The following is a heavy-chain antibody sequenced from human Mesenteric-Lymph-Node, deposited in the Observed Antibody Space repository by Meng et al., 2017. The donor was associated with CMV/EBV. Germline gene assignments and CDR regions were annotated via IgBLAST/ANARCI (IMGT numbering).Heavy chain of an antibody. CDR1: GVTFSSYA. D-gene: IGHD6-13*01. J-gene: IGHJ4*02. CDR2: ISGSGGSI. Sequence: SGVTFSSYAMSWVRQSPGKGLEWVSTISGSGGSIYYADSVKGRFTISRDNSKNTLYLQMNSLRAEDTAVYYCAKDKDPYSSSWSFDYWGQGTLVTVSS. CDR3: AKDKDPYSSSWSFDY. V-gene: IGHV3-23*01.